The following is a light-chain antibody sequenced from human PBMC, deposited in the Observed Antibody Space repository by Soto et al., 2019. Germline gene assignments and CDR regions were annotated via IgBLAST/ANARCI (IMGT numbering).Light chain of an antibody. Sequence: EIVMTQSPLSLPVTPGEPASISCKSSRSLLQSLRYNYLNWYLQKPGQSPQLLIYLGSNRASGVPDRFSARGSGTDFTLRITRVEADDVGIYYCMQALQAPPTFGQGTRVDIK. J-gene: IGKJ1*01. V-gene: IGKV2-28*01. CDR1: RSLLQSLRYNY. CDR3: MQALQAPPT. CDR2: LGS.